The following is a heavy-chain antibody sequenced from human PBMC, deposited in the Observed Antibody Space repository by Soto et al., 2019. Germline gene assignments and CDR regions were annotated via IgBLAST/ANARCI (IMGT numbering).Heavy chain of an antibody. D-gene: IGHD2-15*01. V-gene: IGHV3-23*01. CDR1: GFTFSSYA. CDR2: ISSSGGST. CDR3: ASSPYCSGGTCYYLVY. Sequence: GGSLRLSCAASGFTFSSYAMNWVRQAPGKGLEWVSSISSSGGSTFYADSVKGRFTISRDNSKNTLYLQMNSLRVDDTAVYYCASSPYCSGGTCYYLVYWGQGTLVTVSS. J-gene: IGHJ4*02.